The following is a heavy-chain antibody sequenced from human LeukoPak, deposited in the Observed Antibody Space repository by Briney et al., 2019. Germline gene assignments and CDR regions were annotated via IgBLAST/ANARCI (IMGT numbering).Heavy chain of an antibody. Sequence: GGSLRLSCAASGFTVSRNYMSWVRQAPGKGLEWVSMIYSGGSTYYADSVKGRFTISRDNSKNTLYLQMNSLRAEDTAVYYCAKEKYFWSGPMDVWGQGTLVTVSS. D-gene: IGHD3-3*01. CDR3: AKEKYFWSGPMDV. J-gene: IGHJ4*02. V-gene: IGHV3-66*01. CDR2: IYSGGST. CDR1: GFTVSRNY.